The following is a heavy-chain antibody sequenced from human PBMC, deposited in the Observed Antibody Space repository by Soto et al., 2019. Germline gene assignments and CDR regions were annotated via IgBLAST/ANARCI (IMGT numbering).Heavy chain of an antibody. Sequence: TPSPPCTVSGGSVSSGSYYWSWIRQPPGKGLEWIGYIYYSGSTNYNPSLKSRVTISVDTSKNQFSLKLSSVTAADTAVYYCARGTNWFDPWGQGTLVTVSS. V-gene: IGHV4-61*01. CDR3: ARGTNWFDP. CDR2: IYYSGST. J-gene: IGHJ5*02. CDR1: GGSVSSGSYY.